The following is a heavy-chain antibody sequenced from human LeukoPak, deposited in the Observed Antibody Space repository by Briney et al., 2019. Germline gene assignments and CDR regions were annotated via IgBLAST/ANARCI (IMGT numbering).Heavy chain of an antibody. J-gene: IGHJ6*02. V-gene: IGHV7-4-1*02. CDR2: INTNTGNP. CDR1: GYTFTSYA. D-gene: IGHD2-15*01. Sequence: ASVKVSCKASGYTFTSYAMNWVRQAPGQGLEWMGWINTNTGNPTYAQGFTGRFVFSLDTSVSTAYLQISSLKAEDTAVYYCARDGAYCSGGSCQVGNYYYGMDVWGQGTTVTVSS. CDR3: ARDGAYCSGGSCQVGNYYYGMDV.